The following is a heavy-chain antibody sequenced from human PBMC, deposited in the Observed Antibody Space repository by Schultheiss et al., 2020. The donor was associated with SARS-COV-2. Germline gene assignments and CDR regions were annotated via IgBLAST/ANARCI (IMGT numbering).Heavy chain of an antibody. J-gene: IGHJ6*03. CDR3: AREREYQLPPYYYYYYMDV. CDR2: INHSGST. V-gene: IGHV4-34*01. Sequence: SETLSLTCTVYGGSFSGYYWSWIRQPPGKGLEWIGEINHSGSTKYNSSLKSRVIMSLDTSENQFSLSLNSVTAADTAVYYCAREREYQLPPYYYYYYMDVWGKGTTVTVSS. CDR1: GGSFSGYY. D-gene: IGHD2-2*01.